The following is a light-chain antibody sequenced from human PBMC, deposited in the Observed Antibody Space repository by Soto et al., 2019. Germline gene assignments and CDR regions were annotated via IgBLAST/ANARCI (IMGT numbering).Light chain of an antibody. CDR2: DVN. J-gene: IGLJ2*01. CDR1: SSDIGGYNY. CDR3: SSYAGTNTLVL. V-gene: IGLV2-14*01. Sequence: QSVLTLPASVSGSRGQSITISCTGTSSDIGGYNYVSWFQQHPGKAPKLIIYDVNNRPSGVSNRFSGSKSGTTASLAISGLQAEDEAEYFCSSYAGTNTLVLFGGGTKLTVL.